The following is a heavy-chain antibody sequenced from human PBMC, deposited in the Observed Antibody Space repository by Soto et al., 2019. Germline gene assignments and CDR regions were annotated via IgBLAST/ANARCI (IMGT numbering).Heavy chain of an antibody. J-gene: IGHJ4*02. CDR3: ARAGSGWHIFDY. CDR1: GGSISSGGYY. D-gene: IGHD6-19*01. CDR2: IYYSGST. Sequence: SETLSLTXTVSGGSISSGGYYWSWIRQHPGKGLEWIGYIYYSGSTYYNPSLKSRVTISVDTSKNQFSLKLSSVTAADTAVYYCARAGSGWHIFDYWGQGTLVTVSS. V-gene: IGHV4-31*02.